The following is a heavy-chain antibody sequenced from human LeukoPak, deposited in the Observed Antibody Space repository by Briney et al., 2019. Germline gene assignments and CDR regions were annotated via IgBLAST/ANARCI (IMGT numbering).Heavy chain of an antibody. V-gene: IGHV3-21*04. CDR2: ISSSSSYI. CDR1: GFTFSSYS. J-gene: IGHJ4*02. D-gene: IGHD3-9*01. CDR3: AREKLRYFDS. Sequence: PGGSLRLSCAASGFTFSSYSMNWVRQAPGKGLEWVSSISSSSSYIYYADSVKGRFTISRDNAKNSLYLQMNSLRVEDTAFYYCAREKLRYFDSWGQGTLVTVSS.